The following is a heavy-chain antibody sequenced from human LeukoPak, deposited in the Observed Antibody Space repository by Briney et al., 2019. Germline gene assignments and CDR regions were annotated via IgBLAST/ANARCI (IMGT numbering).Heavy chain of an antibody. CDR1: GGSFSGYY. V-gene: IGHV4-34*01. CDR3: ARRAYSAAYWKHFDY. CDR2: INHSGST. J-gene: IGHJ4*02. Sequence: SETLSLTCAVYGGSFSGYYWSWIRQPPGKGLEWIGEINHSGSTNYNPSLKSRVTISVDASKNQFSLKLNSVTAADTAVYFCARRAYSAAYWKHFDYWGQGTLVTVSS. D-gene: IGHD1-1*01.